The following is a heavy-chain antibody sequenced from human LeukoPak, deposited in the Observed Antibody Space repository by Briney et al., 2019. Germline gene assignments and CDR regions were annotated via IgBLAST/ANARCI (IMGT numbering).Heavy chain of an antibody. J-gene: IGHJ4*02. D-gene: IGHD2-15*01. CDR3: ARELAHGGGSSDYFDY. CDR1: GGSISSGDYY. V-gene: IGHV4-30-4*01. Sequence: SETLSLTCTVSGGSISSGDYYWSWIRQPPGKGLEWIGYIYYSGGTYYNPSLKSRVTISVDTSKNQFSLKLSSVTAADTAVYYCARELAHGGGSSDYFDYWGQGTLVTVSS. CDR2: IYYSGGT.